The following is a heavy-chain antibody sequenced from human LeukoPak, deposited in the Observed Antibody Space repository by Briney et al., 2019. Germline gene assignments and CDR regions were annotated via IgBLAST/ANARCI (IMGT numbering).Heavy chain of an antibody. D-gene: IGHD6-13*01. Sequence: SETLSLTCAVYGGPFSGHYWSWVPQPPGKGLEWIGEINDSGSTNYNPSLTSRVTISVDTSKNQFSLKLSSVTAADTAVYHCARVPTSSWPSPDYWGQGTLVTVSS. V-gene: IGHV4-34*01. J-gene: IGHJ4*02. CDR3: ARVPTSSWPSPDY. CDR1: GGPFSGHY. CDR2: INDSGST.